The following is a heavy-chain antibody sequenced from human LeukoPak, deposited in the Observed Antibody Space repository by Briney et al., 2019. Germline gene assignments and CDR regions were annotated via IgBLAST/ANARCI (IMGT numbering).Heavy chain of an antibody. D-gene: IGHD3-10*01. J-gene: IGHJ4*02. V-gene: IGHV3-7*01. Sequence: GGSLRLSCAASGFTFSNYWMSWVRQAPGKGLEWVADIKRDESEQHYVDSVKGRFTISRDNAKNSLYLQMNSLRAEDTAVYYCALNMVGGQIFDFWGQGTLVAVSS. CDR2: IKRDESEQ. CDR3: ALNMVGGQIFDF. CDR1: GFTFSNYW.